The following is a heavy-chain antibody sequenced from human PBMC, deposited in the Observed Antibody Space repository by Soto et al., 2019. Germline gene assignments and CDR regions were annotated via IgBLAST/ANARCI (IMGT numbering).Heavy chain of an antibody. CDR3: ARAGGGYCSGGSCYSDNWFDP. CDR1: GYTFTSYG. J-gene: IGHJ5*02. Sequence: QVQLMQSGAEVKKPGASVKVSCKASGYTFTSYGISWVRQAPGQGLEWMGWISAYNGNTNYAQKLQGRVTMTTDTSTSTAYMELRSLRSDDTAVYYCARAGGGYCSGGSCYSDNWFDPWGQGTLVTVSS. V-gene: IGHV1-18*01. D-gene: IGHD2-15*01. CDR2: ISAYNGNT.